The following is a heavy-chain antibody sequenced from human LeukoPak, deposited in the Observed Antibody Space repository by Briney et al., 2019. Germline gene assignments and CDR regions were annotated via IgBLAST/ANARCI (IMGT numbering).Heavy chain of an antibody. V-gene: IGHV3-33*01. CDR1: GFTFNSYG. J-gene: IGHJ4*02. D-gene: IGHD3-10*01. CDR3: VTVAGRFYGSGSYQGLDC. Sequence: QPGRSLRLSCAASGFTFNSYGMHWVRQAPGKGLEWVAVIWYDGSNKYYADSVKGRFTISRDNSKNTLYLQMNSLRAEDTAVYYCVTVAGRFYGSGSYQGLDCWGQGTLVTVSS. CDR2: IWYDGSNK.